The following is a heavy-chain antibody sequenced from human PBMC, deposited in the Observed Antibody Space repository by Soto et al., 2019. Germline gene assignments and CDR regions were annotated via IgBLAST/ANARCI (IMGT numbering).Heavy chain of an antibody. CDR1: GFTFSSYW. CDR2: IKQDGSEK. D-gene: IGHD6-13*01. J-gene: IGHJ6*02. CDR3: AREKIAAAGIRYYYYYGMDV. Sequence: GGSLRLSCAASGFTFSSYWMSWVRQAPGKGLEWVANIKQDGSEKYYVDSVKGRFTISRDNAKNSLYLQMNSLRAEDTAVYYRAREKIAAAGIRYYYYYGMDVWGQGTTVTVS. V-gene: IGHV3-7*04.